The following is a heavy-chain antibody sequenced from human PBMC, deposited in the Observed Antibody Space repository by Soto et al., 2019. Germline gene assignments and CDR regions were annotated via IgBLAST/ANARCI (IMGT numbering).Heavy chain of an antibody. D-gene: IGHD3-16*01. CDR2: IWYDGTNE. CDR3: ARDYPATVVNYVFDF. V-gene: IGHV3-33*01. J-gene: IGHJ4*02. CDR1: GFTFSSYG. Sequence: LRLSCAASGFTFSSYGMHWVRQAPGKGLEWVAVIWYDGTNEYYADSVKGRFTISRDNSKNTLFLQLNSLRAEDTAVYYCARDYPATVVNYVFDFCGQGALVTVSS.